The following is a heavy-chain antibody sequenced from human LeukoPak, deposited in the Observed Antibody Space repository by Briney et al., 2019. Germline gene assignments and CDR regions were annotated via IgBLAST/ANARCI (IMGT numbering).Heavy chain of an antibody. CDR3: AKEPRSSWNDGVLY. V-gene: IGHV3-23*01. CDR1: GFTFSCYA. D-gene: IGHD1-1*01. J-gene: IGHJ4*02. CDR2: ISGSGGST. Sequence: GGSLRLSCSASGFTFSCYAMIWLGPAPGKGRQGVSAISGSGGSTYYADSGKGRFTISRDNSKNTLYLQMTRLRAEDRAVYYCAKEPRSSWNDGVLYWREGTLVSVSS.